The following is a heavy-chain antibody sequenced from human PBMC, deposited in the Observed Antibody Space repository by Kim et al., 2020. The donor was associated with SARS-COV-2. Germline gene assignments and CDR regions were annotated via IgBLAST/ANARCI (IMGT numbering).Heavy chain of an antibody. CDR1: GYTFTGYY. CDR3: ARTGVTVVAPIDY. V-gene: IGHV1-2*02. CDR2: INPNSGGT. Sequence: ASVKVSCKASGYTFTGYYMHWVRQAPGQGLEWMGWINPNSGGTNYAQKFQGRVTMTRDTSISTAYMELSRLRSDDTAVYYCARTGVTVVAPIDYWGQGTLVTVSS. J-gene: IGHJ4*02. D-gene: IGHD2-15*01.